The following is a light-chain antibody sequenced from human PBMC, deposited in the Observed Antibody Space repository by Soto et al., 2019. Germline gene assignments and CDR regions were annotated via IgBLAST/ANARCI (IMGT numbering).Light chain of an antibody. Sequence: QSVLTQPASVSGSLGQSITISCTGTTRDIAGYNYISWYQQHPGKAPKLMIYEVSNRPSGVSNRFSGSKSGNTASLTISGLQAEDEADYYCSSYTSSSTLVFGTGTKVTVL. CDR1: TRDIAGYNY. J-gene: IGLJ1*01. CDR3: SSYTSSSTLV. CDR2: EVS. V-gene: IGLV2-14*01.